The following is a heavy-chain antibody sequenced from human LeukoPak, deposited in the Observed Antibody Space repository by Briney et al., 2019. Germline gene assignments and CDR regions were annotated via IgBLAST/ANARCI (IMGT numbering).Heavy chain of an antibody. J-gene: IGHJ4*02. CDR3: ASAGYSTTWYSFFDS. CDR1: GDSVSSITAA. V-gene: IGHV6-1*01. Sequence: SQTLSLTCAISGDSVSSITAAWNWIRQSPSRVLEWLGRTYYRSKWSNYYAVAMSGRITINPDTSKNQFSLQLNSVTPEDTAVYYCASAGYSTTWYSFFDSWGQGTLVTVSS. CDR2: TYYRSKWSN. D-gene: IGHD6-13*01.